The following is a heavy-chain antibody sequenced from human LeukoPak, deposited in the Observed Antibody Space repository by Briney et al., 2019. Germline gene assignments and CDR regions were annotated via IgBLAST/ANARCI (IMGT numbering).Heavy chain of an antibody. J-gene: IGHJ4*02. V-gene: IGHV4-4*02. CDR2: IYHSGST. CDR1: GASISSSNW. D-gene: IGHD3-22*01. CDR3: ARGYYDSSGYYEDY. Sequence: SGTLSLTCAVSGASISSSNWWSWVRQPPGKGLEWIGEIYHSGSTNYNPSLKSRVTISVDTSKNQFSLKLSSVTAADTAVYYCARGYYDSSGYYEDYWGQGTLVTVSS.